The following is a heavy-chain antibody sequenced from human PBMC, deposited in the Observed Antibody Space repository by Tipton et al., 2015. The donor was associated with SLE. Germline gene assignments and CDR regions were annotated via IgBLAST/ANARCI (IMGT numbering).Heavy chain of an antibody. CDR2: MYFSGNT. Sequence: TLSLTCTVSGGSISESTYSWDWIRQAPGKGLEWIGSMYFSGNTYYNPFLRSRVTISADTSKNQFSLKLTSVTAADTAVYFCARHRGHCSGGNCRGPDAFDIWGQGAMVTVSS. D-gene: IGHD2-15*01. V-gene: IGHV4-39*07. J-gene: IGHJ3*02. CDR1: GGSISESTYS. CDR3: ARHRGHCSGGNCRGPDAFDI.